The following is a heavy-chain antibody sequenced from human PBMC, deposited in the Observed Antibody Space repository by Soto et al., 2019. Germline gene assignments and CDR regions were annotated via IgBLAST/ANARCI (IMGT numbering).Heavy chain of an antibody. CDR3: ARVFVRGYYGMDA. CDR1: GGSISSYY. J-gene: IGHJ6*02. Sequence: SETLSLTCTVSGGSISSYYWSWIRQPPGKGLEWIGYIYYSGSTNYNPSLKSRVTISVDTSKNQFSLKLSSVTAADTAVYYCARVFVRGYYGMDAWGQGTTVTVSS. D-gene: IGHD2-15*01. CDR2: IYYSGST. V-gene: IGHV4-59*01.